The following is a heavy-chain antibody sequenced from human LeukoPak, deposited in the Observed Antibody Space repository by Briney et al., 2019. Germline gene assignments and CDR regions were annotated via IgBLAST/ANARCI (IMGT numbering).Heavy chain of an antibody. V-gene: IGHV3-33*01. CDR1: GFSFSSYG. D-gene: IGHD3-22*01. CDR3: AREGYYYDSSGGGYWYYYDY. Sequence: PGRSLRLSCAASGFSFSSYGMHWVHQAPGKGLEWVAVIWYDGSDTYFADSVKGRFTISRDNSKDTLYLQMNSLRAEDTAVYYCAREGYYYDSSGGGYWYYYDYWGQGTLVTVSS. J-gene: IGHJ4*02. CDR2: IWYDGSDT.